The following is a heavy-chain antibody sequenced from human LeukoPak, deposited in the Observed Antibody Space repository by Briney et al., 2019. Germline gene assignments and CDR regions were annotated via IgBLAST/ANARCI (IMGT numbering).Heavy chain of an antibody. CDR1: GFTFSAYA. CDR2: IGSDNKP. CDR3: AKDPGLFMVRGGPIDY. D-gene: IGHD3-10*01. V-gene: IGHV3-23*01. Sequence: PGGSLTLSCEASGFTFSAYAMTWVRQAPGKGLEWVSSIGSDNKPHYSESVKGRFTISRDNSKNTLYLQMNSLRAEDTAVYYCAKDPGLFMVRGGPIDYWGQGTLVTVSS. J-gene: IGHJ4*02.